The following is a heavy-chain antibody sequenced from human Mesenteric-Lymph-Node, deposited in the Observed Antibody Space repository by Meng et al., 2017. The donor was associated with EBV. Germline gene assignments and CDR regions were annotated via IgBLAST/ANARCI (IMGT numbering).Heavy chain of an antibody. CDR3: TSDLGGATDF. Sequence: EVQLWDSGGGLVQPGGALRLSCAASGLTFSSYWMHWVRQAPGKGLVWVSHINTYGSRTDYADSVKGRFTISRDNAKNTLSLQMNSLRAEDTAVYYCTSDLGGATDFWGQGTLVTVSS. J-gene: IGHJ4*02. V-gene: IGHV3-74*01. CDR1: GLTFSSYW. D-gene: IGHD1-26*01. CDR2: INTYGSRT.